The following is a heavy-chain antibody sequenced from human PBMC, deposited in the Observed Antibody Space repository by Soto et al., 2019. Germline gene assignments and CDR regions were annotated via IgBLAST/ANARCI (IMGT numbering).Heavy chain of an antibody. CDR3: ARIDPSLWGQRSLPYYFDF. Sequence: PSETLSLTCTVSGGSMRSGSYYWSWVRQHPGKGLEWIGYIYYSGSAYYNPSLQSRVTISVDTSMNQFSLTLNSVTAADTAVYYCARIDPSLWGQRSLPYYFDFCGQAALVTVSS. CDR2: IYYSGSA. J-gene: IGHJ4*02. V-gene: IGHV4-31*03. D-gene: IGHD3-22*01. CDR1: GGSMRSGSYY.